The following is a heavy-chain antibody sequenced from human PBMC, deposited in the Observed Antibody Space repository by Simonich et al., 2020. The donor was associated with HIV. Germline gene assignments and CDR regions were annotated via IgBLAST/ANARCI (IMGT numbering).Heavy chain of an antibody. CDR2: INHRART. D-gene: IGHD3-9*01. V-gene: IGHV4-34*02. Sequence: QVQLQQWGAGLLKPSETLSLTCAVFGGSFSGYYWSWIRQPPGKGLEWIGEINHRARTKYNPSLQSRVTIAVDTSKNQFSLKLTSVTAADTAVYYCAKVARYFDWYSTAFDYWGQGTLVTVSS. CDR1: GGSFSGYY. CDR3: AKVARYFDWYSTAFDY. J-gene: IGHJ4*02.